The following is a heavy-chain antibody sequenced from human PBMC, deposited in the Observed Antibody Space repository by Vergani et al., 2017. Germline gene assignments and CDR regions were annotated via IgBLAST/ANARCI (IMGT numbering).Heavy chain of an antibody. CDR3: ARRRDTSSSYYFDY. CDR2: IYHSGST. V-gene: IGHV4-38-2*01. Sequence: QVQLQESGPGLVKPSETLSLTCAVSGYSISSGYYWGWIRQPPGKGLEWIGSIYHSGSTYYNPSLKSRVPISVDTSKNQFSLKLSAVTAADTAVYYCARRRDTSSSYYFDYWGQGTLVTVSS. J-gene: IGHJ4*02. CDR1: GYSISSGYY. D-gene: IGHD6-6*01.